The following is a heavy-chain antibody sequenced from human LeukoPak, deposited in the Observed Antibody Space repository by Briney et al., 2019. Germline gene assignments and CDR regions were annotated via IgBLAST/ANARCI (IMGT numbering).Heavy chain of an antibody. J-gene: IGHJ4*02. CDR1: GYIFTSYG. V-gene: IGHV1-18*01. CDR2: INTYNGNT. D-gene: IGHD6-13*01. CDR3: ARDLVSGNGYTSSCYY. Sequence: GASVKGSCKASGYIFTSYGITWVRQAPGQGLEWMGWINTYNGNTNYAQKVQGRVTMTTDTSTRTAYMELRSLKSDDTAIYYCARDLVSGNGYTSSCYYWGQGTQVTVSS.